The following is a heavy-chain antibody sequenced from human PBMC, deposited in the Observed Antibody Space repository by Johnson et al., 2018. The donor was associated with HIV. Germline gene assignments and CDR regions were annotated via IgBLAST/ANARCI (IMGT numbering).Heavy chain of an antibody. V-gene: IGHV3-20*04. CDR3: ARDRRNRQWQRLDAFDI. Sequence: VQLVESGGGLVQPGGSLRLSCAASGFTFSSYEMSWVRQAPGKGLEWISGINRSGDWAGYADSVTGRFTISRDNAKNSLHLQMNSLRAEDTAFYYCARDRRNRQWQRLDAFDIWGQGTMVIVSS. D-gene: IGHD6-19*01. CDR1: GFTFSSYE. J-gene: IGHJ3*02. CDR2: INRSGDWA.